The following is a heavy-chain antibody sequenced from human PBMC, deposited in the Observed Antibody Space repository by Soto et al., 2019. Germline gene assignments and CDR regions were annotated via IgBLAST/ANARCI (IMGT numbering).Heavy chain of an antibody. Sequence: EVQLVESGGGLIQPGGSLRLSCAVSGFTVSYNYMNWVRQAPGKGLEWVSVISGSGGSTYYADSVKGRFTISRDNSKNTLYLQMNSLRAEDTAVYYCANGRGDYWGQGTLVTVSS. CDR2: ISGSGGST. CDR1: GFTVSYNY. D-gene: IGHD3-10*02. J-gene: IGHJ4*02. V-gene: IGHV3-53*01. CDR3: ANGRGDY.